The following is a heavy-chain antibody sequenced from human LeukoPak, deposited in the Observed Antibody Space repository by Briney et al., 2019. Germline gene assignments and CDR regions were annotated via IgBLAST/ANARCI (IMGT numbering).Heavy chain of an antibody. D-gene: IGHD3-3*01. Sequence: GGSLRLSCAASGFTFSSYNMNWVRQAPGKGLEWVSSISSSSSYIYNADSVKGRFTISRDNAKNSLYLQMDSLRAEDTAVYYCAKHPVSITIFGVVTGDYYYMDVWGKGTTVTVSS. V-gene: IGHV3-21*04. CDR2: ISSSSSYI. CDR1: GFTFSSYN. CDR3: AKHPVSITIFGVVTGDYYYMDV. J-gene: IGHJ6*03.